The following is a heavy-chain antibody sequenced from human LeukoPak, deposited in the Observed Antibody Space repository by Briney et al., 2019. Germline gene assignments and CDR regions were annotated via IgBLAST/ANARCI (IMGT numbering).Heavy chain of an antibody. D-gene: IGHD3-22*01. CDR3: AKELAFNYYDSSGYSKAIDY. CDR1: GFTFRSYW. J-gene: IGHJ4*02. Sequence: GGSLRLSCAVSGFTFRSYWMSRVRQAPGKGLEWVSAISGSGGSTYYADSVKGRFTISRDNSKNTLYLQMNSLRAEDTAVYYCAKELAFNYYDSSGYSKAIDYWGQGTLVTVSS. V-gene: IGHV3-23*01. CDR2: ISGSGGST.